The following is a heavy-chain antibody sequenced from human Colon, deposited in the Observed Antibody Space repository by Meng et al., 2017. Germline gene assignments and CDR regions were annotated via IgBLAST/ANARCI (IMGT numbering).Heavy chain of an antibody. D-gene: IGHD4-17*01. V-gene: IGHV4-61*01. CDR1: GGSVSSGSYY. Sequence: QVQLQESGPGLVSPSETLSLTCTVSGGSVSSGSYYWSWIRQPPGMGQEWIGYIYYSGSTNYNPSLKSRVTISVDTSKNQFSLKLSSVTAADTAVYYCARNYGPWGQGTLVTVSS. J-gene: IGHJ5*02. CDR3: ARNYGP. CDR2: IYYSGST.